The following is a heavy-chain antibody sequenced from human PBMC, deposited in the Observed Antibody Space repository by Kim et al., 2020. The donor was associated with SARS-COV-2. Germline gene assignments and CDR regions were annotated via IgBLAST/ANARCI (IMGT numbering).Heavy chain of an antibody. Sequence: SETLSLTCTVSGGSISSYYWSWIRQPPGKGLEWIGYIYYSGSTNYNPSLKSRVTISVDTSKNQFSLKLSSVTAADTAVYYCARAQYYYDSSGYFDYWGQG. D-gene: IGHD3-22*01. CDR3: ARAQYYYDSSGYFDY. CDR2: IYYSGST. CDR1: GGSISSYY. J-gene: IGHJ4*02. V-gene: IGHV4-59*08.